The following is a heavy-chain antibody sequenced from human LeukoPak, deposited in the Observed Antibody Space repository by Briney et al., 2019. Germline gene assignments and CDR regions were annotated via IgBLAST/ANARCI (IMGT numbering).Heavy chain of an antibody. V-gene: IGHV4-38-2*02. D-gene: IGHD3-22*01. CDR1: GYSISSGYY. CDR2: IYTSGST. CDR3: AREARYYYDSSGYAFDAFDI. J-gene: IGHJ3*02. Sequence: SETLSLTCTVSGYSISSGYYWGWIRQPPGKGLEWIGRIYTSGSTNYNPSLKSRVTMSVDTSKNQFSLKLSSVTAADTAVYYCAREARYYYDSSGYAFDAFDIWGQGTMVTVSS.